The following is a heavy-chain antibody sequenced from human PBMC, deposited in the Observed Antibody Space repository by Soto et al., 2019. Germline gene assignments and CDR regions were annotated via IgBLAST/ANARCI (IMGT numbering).Heavy chain of an antibody. D-gene: IGHD6-19*01. Sequence: GGSLRLSCAASGFTFSSYWMHWVRQTPGKGLEWVSRIKSDGSRTGYAESVKGRFTISRASAESTVYMQMSSLRVEDTAVYYCTREGNGWYEKSFDIWGQGTTVTVSS. CDR1: GFTFSSYW. J-gene: IGHJ3*02. CDR2: IKSDGSRT. V-gene: IGHV3-74*01. CDR3: TREGNGWYEKSFDI.